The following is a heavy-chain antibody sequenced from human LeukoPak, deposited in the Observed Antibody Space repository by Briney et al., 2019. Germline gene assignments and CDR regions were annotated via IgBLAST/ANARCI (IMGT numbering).Heavy chain of an antibody. CDR2: ISSSSSTI. V-gene: IGHV3-48*04. CDR1: GFTFSSYS. Sequence: GGSLRLSCAASGFTFSSYSMNWVRQAPGKGLEWVSYISSSSSTIYYADSVKGRFTISRDNAKNSLYLQMNSLRAEDAAVYYCARDSAVITTYAFDIWGQGTMVTVSS. CDR3: ARDSAVITTYAFDI. D-gene: IGHD3-22*01. J-gene: IGHJ3*02.